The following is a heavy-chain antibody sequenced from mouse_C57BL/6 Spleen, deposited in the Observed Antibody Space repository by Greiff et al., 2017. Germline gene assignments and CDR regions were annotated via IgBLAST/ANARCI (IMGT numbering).Heavy chain of an antibody. Sequence: EVQGVESGGGLVQPGGSLKLSCAASGFTFSDYYMYWVRQTPEKRLEWVAYISNGGGSTYYPDTVKGRFTISRDNAKNTLYLQMSRLKSEDTAMYYCARLKSWYFDVWGTGTTVTVSS. V-gene: IGHV5-12*01. D-gene: IGHD1-3*01. CDR1: GFTFSDYY. J-gene: IGHJ1*03. CDR3: ARLKSWYFDV. CDR2: ISNGGGST.